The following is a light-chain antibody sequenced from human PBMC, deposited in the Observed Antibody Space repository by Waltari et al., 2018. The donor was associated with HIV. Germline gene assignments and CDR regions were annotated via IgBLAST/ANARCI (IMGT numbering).Light chain of an antibody. Sequence: QSVLTQPPSASGTPGQRVTISCSGSRSNIGNNDVYWFQHLPGTAPKLLIYRNKPRPSGVPGRFTGSKSGTSASLASSGLRSEDEADYYCDAWDNSLSGRVFGGGTKLTVL. CDR1: RSNIGNND. V-gene: IGLV1-47*01. CDR2: RNK. CDR3: DAWDNSLSGRV. J-gene: IGLJ3*02.